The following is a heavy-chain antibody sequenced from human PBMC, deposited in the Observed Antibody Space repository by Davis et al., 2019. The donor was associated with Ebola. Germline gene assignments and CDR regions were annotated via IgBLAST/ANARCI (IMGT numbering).Heavy chain of an antibody. CDR2: IKNDGSST. Sequence: HTGGSLRLSCAASGFTFSNYRMHWVRQDPGTGLVWVSRIKNDGSSTTYADSVQGRFTISRDNSKNTLYLQMNSLRAEDTAVYYCAKGVPFDYWGQGTLVTVSS. J-gene: IGHJ4*02. CDR1: GFTFSNYR. CDR3: AKGVPFDY. V-gene: IGHV3-74*01.